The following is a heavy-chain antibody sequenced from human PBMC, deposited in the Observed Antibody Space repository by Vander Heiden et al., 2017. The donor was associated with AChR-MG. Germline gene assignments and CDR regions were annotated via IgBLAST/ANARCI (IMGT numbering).Heavy chain of an antibody. V-gene: IGHV1-2*06. D-gene: IGHD2-2*01. J-gene: IGHJ3*02. CDR2: INPNSGGT. CDR1: GYTFTGYY. Sequence: QVHLVQSGAEVKKPGASVKVSCKASGYTFTGYYMHWVRQAPGQGLEWMGRINPNSGGTNYAQEFQGRVTMTRDTSISTAYMELYRLRSDDTAVYYCARGDCSNTKCYVAFDIWGQGTMVTVSS. CDR3: ARGDCSNTKCYVAFDI.